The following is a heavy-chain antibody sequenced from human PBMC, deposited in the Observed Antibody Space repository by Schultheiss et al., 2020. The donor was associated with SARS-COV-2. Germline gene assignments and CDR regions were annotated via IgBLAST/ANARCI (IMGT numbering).Heavy chain of an antibody. V-gene: IGHV3-30-3*01. CDR1: GFTFDTYS. CDR3: ARGAWSVADPLFDY. J-gene: IGHJ4*02. D-gene: IGHD4-23*01. CDR2: ISFDGSYK. Sequence: GGSLRLSCAASGFTFDTYSMHWFRQAPGQGLEWVAVISFDGSYKYYADSVKGRFTISRDNSNNTLYLQMNSLRAEDTAVYYCARGAWSVADPLFDYWGQGTLVTVSS.